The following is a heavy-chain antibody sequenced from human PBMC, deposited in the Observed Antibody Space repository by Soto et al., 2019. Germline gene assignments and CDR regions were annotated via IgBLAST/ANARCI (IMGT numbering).Heavy chain of an antibody. CDR1: GFTFSSYG. V-gene: IGHV3-33*01. CDR2: IWVDGSNK. D-gene: IGHD5-18*01. Sequence: QVQLVESGGGVVQPGRSLRLSCAAAGFTFSSYGMHWVRQAPGKGLEWVAVIWVDGSNKYYADSVKGRFTISRDNYRNPLYLHMNRLRAEDTAVYYCARDVDSAMVGCVDYWGQGTLVTVSS. J-gene: IGHJ4*02. CDR3: ARDVDSAMVGCVDY.